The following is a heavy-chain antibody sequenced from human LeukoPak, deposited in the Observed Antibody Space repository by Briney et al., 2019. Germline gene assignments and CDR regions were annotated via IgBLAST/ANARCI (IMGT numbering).Heavy chain of an antibody. Sequence: SETLSLTCAVSGYSISSGYYWAWIRQPPGKGLEWIGSIYHSGSTYYNPSLKSRVTISVDTSKNQFSLKLSSVTAADTAVYYCARSAGYNYRLDYWGQGTLVTVSS. J-gene: IGHJ4*02. D-gene: IGHD5-24*01. CDR1: GYSISSGYY. V-gene: IGHV4-38-2*01. CDR3: ARSAGYNYRLDY. CDR2: IYHSGST.